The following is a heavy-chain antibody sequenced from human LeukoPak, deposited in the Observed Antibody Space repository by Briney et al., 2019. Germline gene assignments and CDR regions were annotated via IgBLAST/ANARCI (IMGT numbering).Heavy chain of an antibody. J-gene: IGHJ4*02. D-gene: IGHD4-17*01. CDR3: AIGLRPHY. V-gene: IGHV3-48*02. CDR1: GFTFSSYN. Sequence: PGGSLRLSCAASGFTFSSYNMNWVRQAPGKGLDWVSYISSSGSTIYYADSVKGRFTISRYNSKNSLYLQMNSLRDEDTAVYFCAIGLRPHYWGQGTLVTVSS. CDR2: ISSSGSTI.